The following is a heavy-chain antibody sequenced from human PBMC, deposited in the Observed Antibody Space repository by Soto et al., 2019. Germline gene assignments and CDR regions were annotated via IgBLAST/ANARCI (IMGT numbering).Heavy chain of an antibody. Sequence: QVQLVESGGGVVQPGRSLRLSCAASGFTFSSYAMHWVRQAPGKGLEWVAVISYDGSNKYYADSVKGRFTISRDNSKNTLYLQMNSLRAEDTAGYYCARDGSKDAFEIWGQGKMVPVSS. CDR3: ARDGSKDAFEI. CDR2: ISYDGSNK. V-gene: IGHV3-30-3*01. J-gene: IGHJ3*02. CDR1: GFTFSSYA.